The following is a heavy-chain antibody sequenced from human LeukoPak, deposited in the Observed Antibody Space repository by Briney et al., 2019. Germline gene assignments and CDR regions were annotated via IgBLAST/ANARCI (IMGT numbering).Heavy chain of an antibody. CDR2: IYYSGST. J-gene: IGHJ6*02. CDR3: ARGKGGPNYSNYVFHYYYGMDV. CDR1: GGSISSSSYY. V-gene: IGHV4-39*07. D-gene: IGHD4-11*01. Sequence: SETLSLTCTVSGGSISSSSYYWGWIRQPPGKGLEWIGSIYYSGSTYYNPSLKSRVIISVDTSKNQFSLKLSSVTAADTAVYYCARGKGGPNYSNYVFHYYYGMDVWGQGTTVTVSS.